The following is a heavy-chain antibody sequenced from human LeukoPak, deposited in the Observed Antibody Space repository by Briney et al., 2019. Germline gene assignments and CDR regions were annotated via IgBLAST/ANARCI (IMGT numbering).Heavy chain of an antibody. D-gene: IGHD6-6*01. J-gene: IGHJ4*02. Sequence: SVKVSCKASGGTFSSYTISWVRQAPGQGLEWMGRIIPILGIANYAQKFQGRVTITADKSTSTAYMELSSLRSEDTAVYYCAGEIGVAARPGFYVYWGQGTLVTVSS. CDR3: AGEIGVAARPGFYVY. CDR2: IIPILGIA. V-gene: IGHV1-69*04. CDR1: GGTFSSYT.